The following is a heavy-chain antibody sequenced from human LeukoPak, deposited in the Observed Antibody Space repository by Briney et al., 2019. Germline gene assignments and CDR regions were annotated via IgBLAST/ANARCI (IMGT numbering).Heavy chain of an antibody. J-gene: IGHJ4*02. CDR2: IDPSGGST. Sequence: ASVKVSCKASGYTFTSYYMHWVRQAPGQGLEWMGIIDPSGGSTRYPQKFQGRVTMTGDTSTSTVYMELSSLRFEDTAVYYCAREVTVVTPYYFDYWGQGTLVTVS. CDR3: AREVTVVTPYYFDY. D-gene: IGHD4-23*01. CDR1: GYTFTSYY. V-gene: IGHV1-46*01.